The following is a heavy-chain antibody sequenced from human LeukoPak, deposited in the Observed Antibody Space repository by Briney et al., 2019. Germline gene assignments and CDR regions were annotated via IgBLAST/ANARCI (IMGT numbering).Heavy chain of an antibody. V-gene: IGHV1-2*06. Sequence: ASVKVSCKASGYTFTGYYMHWVRQAPGQGLEWMGRINPNSGGTNYAQKFQGRVTMTRDTSISTAYMELSRLRSDDTAVYYCASQKGRDYYDSSGYYGYWGQGTLVTVSS. CDR1: GYTFTGYY. J-gene: IGHJ4*02. CDR2: INPNSGGT. CDR3: ASQKGRDYYDSSGYYGY. D-gene: IGHD3-22*01.